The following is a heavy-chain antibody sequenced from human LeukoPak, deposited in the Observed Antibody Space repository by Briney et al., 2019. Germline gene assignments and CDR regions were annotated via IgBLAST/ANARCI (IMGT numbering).Heavy chain of an antibody. CDR3: AREIVITDNFDS. V-gene: IGHV3-7*03. CDR1: GFTSRNYW. CDR2: IKQDGSEK. D-gene: IGHD2/OR15-2a*01. J-gene: IGHJ4*02. Sequence: GSLRLSCEASGFTSRNYWLSWVRPAPGRGLEWVANIKQDGSEKYYKESAKGRFTISRANGKNSLYLPMNTLRAEDTAIYYCAREIVITDNFDSWGQGTLVTVSS.